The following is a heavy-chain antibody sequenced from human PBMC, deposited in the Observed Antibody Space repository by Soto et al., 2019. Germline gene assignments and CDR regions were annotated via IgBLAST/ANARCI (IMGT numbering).Heavy chain of an antibody. CDR1: GFTFSGSA. CDR3: TRPPYSCSWSSGVEDDY. D-gene: IGHD6-13*01. J-gene: IGHJ4*02. CDR2: IRSKANSYAT. Sequence: EVQLVESGGGLVQPGGSLKLSCAASGFTFSGSAMHWVRQASGKGLEWVGRIRSKANSYATAYAASVKGRFTISRDDSKNTAYLQMNSLKTEDTAVYYCTRPPYSCSWSSGVEDDYWGQGTLVTVSS. V-gene: IGHV3-73*02.